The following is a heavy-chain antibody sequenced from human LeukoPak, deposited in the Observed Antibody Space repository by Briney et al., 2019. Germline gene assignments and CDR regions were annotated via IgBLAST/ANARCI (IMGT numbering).Heavy chain of an antibody. CDR2: MSYSGTS. CDR1: GGSIKTYY. J-gene: IGHJ6*03. V-gene: IGHV4-59*08. CDR3: AAGSRPYYFYYMAV. Sequence: SETLSLTCTVSGGSIKTYYWSWSRQSPGKGLEWIGSMSYSGTSNCIPSLKSRVSMTIDISKNQFSLKLTSVTAADTALYFCAAGSRPYYFYYMAVWGTGTTVTVFS.